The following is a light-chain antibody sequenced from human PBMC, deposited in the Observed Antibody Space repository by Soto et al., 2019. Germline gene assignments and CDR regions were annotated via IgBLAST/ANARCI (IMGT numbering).Light chain of an antibody. Sequence: QSALAQPASVSGSPGQSITISCPRTSSDVGSYNLVSWYQQHPGKAPKLMIYEVSKRPSGVSNRLSGSKSGDTASLTISGLQAEDESDYYCCSYAGSRSYVFGTGTKVTVL. V-gene: IGLV2-23*02. CDR3: CSYAGSRSYV. J-gene: IGLJ1*01. CDR1: SSDVGSYNL. CDR2: EVS.